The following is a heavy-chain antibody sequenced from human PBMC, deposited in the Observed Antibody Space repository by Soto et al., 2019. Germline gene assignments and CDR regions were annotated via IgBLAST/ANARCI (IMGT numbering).Heavy chain of an antibody. Sequence: WWSLRLSCAASGFTFSSYGMHWFRQAPGKGLEWVAVIWYDGSNKYYADSVKGRFTISRDNSKNTLYLQMNSLRAEDTAVYYCARGSFWSGYSYYYYYGMDVWGQGTTVTVSS. CDR3: ARGSFWSGYSYYYYYGMDV. CDR2: IWYDGSNK. D-gene: IGHD3-3*01. CDR1: GFTFSSYG. V-gene: IGHV3-33*01. J-gene: IGHJ6*02.